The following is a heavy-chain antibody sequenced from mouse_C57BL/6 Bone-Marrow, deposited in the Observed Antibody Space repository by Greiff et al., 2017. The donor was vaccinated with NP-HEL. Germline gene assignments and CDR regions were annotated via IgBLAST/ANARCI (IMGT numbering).Heavy chain of an antibody. CDR3: ARTLPPYSNYVGFAY. D-gene: IGHD2-5*01. CDR1: GYTFTSYW. CDR2: IDPSDSET. V-gene: IGHV1-52*01. J-gene: IGHJ3*01. Sequence: QVQLKEPGAELVRPGSSVKLSCKASGYTFTSYWMHWVKQRPIQGLEWIGNIDPSDSETHYNQKFKDKATLTVDKSSSTAYMQLSSLTSEDSAVYYCARTLPPYSNYVGFAYWGQGTLVTVSA.